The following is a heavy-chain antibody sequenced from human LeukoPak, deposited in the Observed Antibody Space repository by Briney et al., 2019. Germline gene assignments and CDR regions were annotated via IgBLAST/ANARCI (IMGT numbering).Heavy chain of an antibody. Sequence: GGSLRLSCAASGFTFSSYAMHWVRRAPGKGLEWVAVISYDGRNKYYADSVKGRFTISRDNSKNTLSLQMNSLRAEDTAVYYCARGLWAVAGGYFDYWGQGTLVTVSA. V-gene: IGHV3-30*04. D-gene: IGHD6-19*01. CDR2: ISYDGRNK. CDR3: ARGLWAVAGGYFDY. CDR1: GFTFSSYA. J-gene: IGHJ4*02.